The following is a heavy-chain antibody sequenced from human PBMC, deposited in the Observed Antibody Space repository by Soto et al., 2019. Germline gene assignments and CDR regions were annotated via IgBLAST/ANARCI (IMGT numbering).Heavy chain of an antibody. CDR1: GGSFSGYY. Sequence: SETLSLTCAVYGGSFSGYYWSWIRQPPGKGLEWIGEINHSGSTNYNPSLKSRVTISLDTSKNQFSLKLSSVTAADTAVYYCEGYYYYYGMDVWGQGTTVTVSS. J-gene: IGHJ6*02. CDR2: INHSGST. CDR3: EGYYYYYGMDV. V-gene: IGHV4-34*01.